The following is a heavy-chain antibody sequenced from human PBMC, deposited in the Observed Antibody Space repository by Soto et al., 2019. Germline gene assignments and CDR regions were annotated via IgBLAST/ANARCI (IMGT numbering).Heavy chain of an antibody. CDR1: GFTFSSYA. CDR3: ATPWFYGSGSYLRVYYYYMDV. V-gene: IGHV3-23*01. J-gene: IGHJ6*03. Sequence: PGGSLRLSCAASGFTFSSYAMSWVRQAPGKELERVTAISGSGGSTYYADSVKGRFTIPRDNSKNTLYLQMNSLRAEDTAVYYCATPWFYGSGSYLRVYYYYMDVWGKGTTVTVSS. D-gene: IGHD3-10*01. CDR2: ISGSGGST.